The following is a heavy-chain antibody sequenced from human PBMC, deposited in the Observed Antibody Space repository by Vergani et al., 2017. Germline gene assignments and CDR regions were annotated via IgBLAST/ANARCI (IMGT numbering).Heavy chain of an antibody. CDR2: IYHSGGA. D-gene: IGHD3-9*01. CDR3: ARTESFILRYFHCAL. J-gene: IGHJ4*02. CDR1: GGSITSSSYY. Sequence: QLHLQESGPGLVKPSETLSLTCTVSGGSITSSSYYWGWIRQHPGKGLEWIGNIYHSGGAYYNPSLKGRVTISVDTSKTQFSLEVTSVTAADTAIYFCARTESFILRYFHCALWGQGTLVTVSS. V-gene: IGHV4-39*01.